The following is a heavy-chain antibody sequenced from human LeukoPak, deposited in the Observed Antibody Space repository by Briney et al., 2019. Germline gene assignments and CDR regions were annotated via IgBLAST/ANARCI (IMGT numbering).Heavy chain of an antibody. V-gene: IGHV4-39*01. J-gene: IGHJ4*02. D-gene: IGHD3-10*01. CDR2: IYYSGST. CDR3: ARQDHFKYYYYGSGSYYSYFDY. Sequence: KPSETLSLTCTVSGGSISSSSYYWGWIRQPPRKGLEWIGSIYYSGSTYYNPSLKSRVTISVDTSKNQFSLKLSSVTAADTAVYYCARQDHFKYYYYGSGSYYSYFDYWGQGTLVTVSS. CDR1: GGSISSSSYY.